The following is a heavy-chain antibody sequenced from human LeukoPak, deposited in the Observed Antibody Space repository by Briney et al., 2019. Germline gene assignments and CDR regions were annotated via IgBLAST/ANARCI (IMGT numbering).Heavy chain of an antibody. Sequence: GGSLRLSCAASGFTFSSYAMSWVRQAPGKGLEWVSAISGSGGSTYYADSVKGRFTISRDNSKNTLYLQMNSLRAEDTAVYYCARDGTAAGENLFDYWGQGTLVTVSS. CDR1: GFTFSSYA. CDR2: ISGSGGST. D-gene: IGHD6-13*01. V-gene: IGHV3-23*01. CDR3: ARDGTAAGENLFDY. J-gene: IGHJ4*02.